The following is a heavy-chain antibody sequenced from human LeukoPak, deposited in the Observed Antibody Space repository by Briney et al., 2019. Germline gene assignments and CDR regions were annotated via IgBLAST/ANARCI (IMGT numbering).Heavy chain of an antibody. Sequence: GGSLRLSCTASGFSISTNAMHWVRQAPGRGLEWVAFIRYDGNNENYADSVRGRFTISRDNSRDTLYLQMNSLRGDDTAVYYCTKGDDYGANTRLPKYNWFDPWGQGTLVTVSS. CDR1: GFSISTNA. V-gene: IGHV3-30*02. CDR3: TKGDDYGANTRLPKYNWFDP. D-gene: IGHD4-23*01. J-gene: IGHJ5*02. CDR2: IRYDGNNE.